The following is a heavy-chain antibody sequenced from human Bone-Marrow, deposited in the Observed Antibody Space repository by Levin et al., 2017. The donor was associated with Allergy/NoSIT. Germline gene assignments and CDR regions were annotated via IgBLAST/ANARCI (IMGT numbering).Heavy chain of an antibody. D-gene: IGHD3-16*01. J-gene: IGHJ6*03. V-gene: IGHV3-48*03. CDR3: ARTEVWGYYYMDV. CDR2: ISKSGSTI. CDR1: GFTFRSYE. Sequence: GGSLRLSCVGSGFTFRSYEMSWVRQAPGKGLEWVSFISKSGSTIHHADSVKGRFTISRDNAESSLYLQLNSLRHEDTAVYYCARTEVWGYYYMDVWGKGTTVIVSS.